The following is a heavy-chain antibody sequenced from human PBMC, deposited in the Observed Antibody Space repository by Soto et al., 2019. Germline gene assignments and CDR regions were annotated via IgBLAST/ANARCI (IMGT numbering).Heavy chain of an antibody. J-gene: IGHJ6*02. D-gene: IGHD2-15*01. Sequence: QVQLVQSGAEVKKPGSSVKVSCKASGGTFSSYAISWVRQAPGQGLEWMGGIIPIFGTANYAQKFQGRVTITADESTSTADMELSSLRSEDTAVYYCARGGYCSGGSCYDYYGMDVWGQGTTVTVSS. V-gene: IGHV1-69*01. CDR1: GGTFSSYA. CDR3: ARGGYCSGGSCYDYYGMDV. CDR2: IIPIFGTA.